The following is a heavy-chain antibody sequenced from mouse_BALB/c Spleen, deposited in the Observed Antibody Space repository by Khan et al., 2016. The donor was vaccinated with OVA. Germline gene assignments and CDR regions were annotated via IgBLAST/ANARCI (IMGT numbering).Heavy chain of an antibody. J-gene: IGHJ3*01. CDR3: ARNSRLIWSAWVAY. CDR1: GFSLTSYG. Sequence: QVQLKESGPGLVQPSQSLSITCTVSGFSLTSYGVHWVRQSPGKGLEWLGVIWSGGSTDYNAAFISRLSISKDNSKSQVFFKMNSLQANDTAIYYCARNSRLIWSAWVAYWGQGTLVTVSA. D-gene: IGHD2-10*01. V-gene: IGHV2-2*02. CDR2: IWSGGST.